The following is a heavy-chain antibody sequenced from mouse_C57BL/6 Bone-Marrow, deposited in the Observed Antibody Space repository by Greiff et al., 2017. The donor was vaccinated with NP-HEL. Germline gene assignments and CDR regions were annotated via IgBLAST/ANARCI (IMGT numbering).Heavy chain of an antibody. CDR2: IYIGNGYT. D-gene: IGHD2-3*01. CDR3: ARNDGYPYYYAMDY. V-gene: IGHV1-58*01. CDR1: GYTFTSYG. Sequence: EVQLQQPGAELVRPGSSVKMSCKTSGYTFTSYGINWVKQRPGQGLEWIGYIYIGNGYTEYNEKFKGKATLTSDTSSSTAYMQLSSLTSEDSAIYCGARNDGYPYYYAMDYWGQGTSGTVSS. J-gene: IGHJ4*01.